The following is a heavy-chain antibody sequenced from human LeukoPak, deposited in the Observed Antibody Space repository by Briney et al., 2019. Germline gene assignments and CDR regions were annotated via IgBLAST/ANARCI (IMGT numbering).Heavy chain of an antibody. CDR3: ARDHRVAGATGSSDY. CDR1: GFTFSSYW. J-gene: IGHJ4*02. CDR2: IKQDGSVK. V-gene: IGHV3-7*01. Sequence: GGSLRLSCAASGFTFSSYWMSWVRQAPGKGLEWVANIKQDGSVKHYVDSVKGRFTISRDNAKNSLYLQMNSLRAEDTAVYYCARDHRVAGATGSSDYWGQGTLVTVSS. D-gene: IGHD1-26*01.